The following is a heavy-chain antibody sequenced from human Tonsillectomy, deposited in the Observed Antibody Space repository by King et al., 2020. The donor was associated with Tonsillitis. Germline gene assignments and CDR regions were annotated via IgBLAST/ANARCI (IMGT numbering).Heavy chain of an antibody. CDR3: ARSKRVPTGWYDP. D-gene: IGHD4-11*01. V-gene: IGHV4-34*12. J-gene: IGHJ5*02. CDR2: IIHGGST. CDR1: GGSFSSYY. Sequence: VQLQQWGAGLLKPSETLSLTCAVYGGSFSSYYWSWIRQPPGQGLEYIGEIIHGGSTNYNPSLKSRVTISVDTSKNQFSLKLNSVTAADTAVYYCARSKRVPTGWYDPRGPGTLVTVSS.